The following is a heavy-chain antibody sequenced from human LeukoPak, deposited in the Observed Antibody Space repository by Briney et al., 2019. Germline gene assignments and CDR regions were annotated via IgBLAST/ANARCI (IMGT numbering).Heavy chain of an antibody. D-gene: IGHD5-24*01. CDR2: IYYSGST. CDR3: ARAPADRWLQGDYYYYGMDV. CDR1: GGSISSGDYY. V-gene: IGHV4-30-4*08. Sequence: SETLSLTCTVSGGSISSGDYYWSWIRQPPGKGLEWIGYIYYSGSTYYNPSLKSRVTISVDTSKNQFSLKLSSVTAADTAVYYCARAPADRWLQGDYYYYGMDVWGQGTTVTVSS. J-gene: IGHJ6*02.